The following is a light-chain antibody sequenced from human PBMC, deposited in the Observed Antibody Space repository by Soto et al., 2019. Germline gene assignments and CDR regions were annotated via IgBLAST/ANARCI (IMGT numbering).Light chain of an antibody. CDR3: CSYAGSSTYV. Sequence: QSALTQPASVSGSPGQSITISCTGTSSDVGSYNLVSWYQQHPGKAPKLMIYEGSKWPSGVSNRFSGSKSGNTASLTISGLQAEDEADYYCCSYAGSSTYVFGTETKVTVL. CDR1: SSDVGSYNL. V-gene: IGLV2-23*01. CDR2: EGS. J-gene: IGLJ1*01.